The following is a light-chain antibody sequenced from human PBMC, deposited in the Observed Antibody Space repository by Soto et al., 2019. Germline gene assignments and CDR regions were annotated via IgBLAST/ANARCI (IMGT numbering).Light chain of an antibody. CDR3: HQYYIIPLT. Sequence: DIVMSQFPDSLAVSLGERATINCKSSQNILYSTSNKNYLVWYQQKPGQPPKRLICWTSTRESGVPDRFSGSGSGTDFTLTIDNLQAEDVAVYYCHQYYIIPLTFGGGTKVDIK. V-gene: IGKV4-1*01. J-gene: IGKJ4*01. CDR2: WTS. CDR1: QNILYSTSNKNY.